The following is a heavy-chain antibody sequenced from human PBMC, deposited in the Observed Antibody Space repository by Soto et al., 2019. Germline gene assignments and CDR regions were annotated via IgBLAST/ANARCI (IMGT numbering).Heavy chain of an antibody. Sequence: QVQLVESGGGVVQPGRSLRLSCAASGFTFSSYGMHWVRQAPGKGLEWVAVIWYDGNNEYYADSVKGRFTISRDNSKNTLYLQMNSLSAEDTAVYYCAKDVGLAADGTSYFYGMDVWGQGTTVSVSS. D-gene: IGHD6-13*01. CDR2: IWYDGNNE. CDR3: AKDVGLAADGTSYFYGMDV. J-gene: IGHJ6*02. CDR1: GFTFSSYG. V-gene: IGHV3-33*06.